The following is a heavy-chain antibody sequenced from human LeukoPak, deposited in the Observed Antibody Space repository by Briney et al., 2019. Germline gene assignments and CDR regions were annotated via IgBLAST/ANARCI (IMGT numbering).Heavy chain of an antibody. D-gene: IGHD4-11*01. V-gene: IGHV3-30*18. J-gene: IGHJ6*03. CDR1: GFTFSSYG. Sequence: GGSLRLSCAASGFTFSSYGMHWVRQAPGKGLEWVAVISYDGSNKYYADSVKGRFTISRDNSKNTLYLQMNSLRAEDTAVYYCAKTPRPTVTTYYYYMDVWGKGTTVTVSS. CDR2: ISYDGSNK. CDR3: AKTPRPTVTTYYYYMDV.